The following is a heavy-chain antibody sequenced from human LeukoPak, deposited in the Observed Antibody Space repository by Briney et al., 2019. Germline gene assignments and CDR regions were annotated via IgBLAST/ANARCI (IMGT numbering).Heavy chain of an antibody. Sequence: SETLSLTCTVSGGSISSSSYYWGWIRQPPGKGLEWIGNIYYSGSTYYNPSLKSRVTMSVDTSKNQFSLKLSSVTAADTAVYYCARGRKALFYSSSRYYFDYWGQGTLVTVSS. CDR2: IYYSGST. J-gene: IGHJ4*02. V-gene: IGHV4-39*07. CDR3: ARGRKALFYSSSRYYFDY. D-gene: IGHD6-13*01. CDR1: GGSISSSSYY.